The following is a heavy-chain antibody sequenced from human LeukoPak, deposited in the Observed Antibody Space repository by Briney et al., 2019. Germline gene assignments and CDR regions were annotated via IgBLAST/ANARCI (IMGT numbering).Heavy chain of an antibody. Sequence: GGSLRLSCAASRFTFSSYVMSWVRQAPGKGLEWVSAISGGGGSTYYADSVKGRFTISRDNSKNTLYLQMNSLRAEDTAIYYCAKDLIQQQLVYFDYWGRGTLVTVSS. CDR2: ISGGGGST. CDR1: RFTFSSYV. CDR3: AKDLIQQQLVYFDY. D-gene: IGHD6-13*01. V-gene: IGHV3-23*01. J-gene: IGHJ4*02.